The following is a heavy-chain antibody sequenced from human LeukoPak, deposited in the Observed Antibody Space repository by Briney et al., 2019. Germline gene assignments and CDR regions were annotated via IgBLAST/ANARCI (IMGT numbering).Heavy chain of an antibody. CDR3: ARLFSTAHY. J-gene: IGHJ4*02. D-gene: IGHD2-21*01. Sequence: GGSLRLSCAASGFTFYNYAMNWVRQAPGKGLEWVSLISSSGSTIYYADSVKGRFTISRDNAKNSLYLQMNSLRAEDTAVYYCARLFSTAHYWGQGTLVTVSS. CDR2: ISSSGSTI. V-gene: IGHV3-48*03. CDR1: GFTFYNYA.